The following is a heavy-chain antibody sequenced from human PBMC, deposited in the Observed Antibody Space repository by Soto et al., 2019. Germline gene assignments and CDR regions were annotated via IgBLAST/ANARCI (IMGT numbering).Heavy chain of an antibody. CDR1: GYSFTSHY. CDR3: AGTPVQLEGHNWFDP. V-gene: IGHV1-46*01. Sequence: ASVKVSCKAIGYSFTSHYMHWVRQAPGQGLEWMGTIYPGGVNIGYAQKFKGRVTMTKDTSTSTVYMELNSLTSEDTAVYYCAGTPVQLEGHNWFDPWGQGTLVTVSS. CDR2: IYPGGVNI. D-gene: IGHD1-1*01. J-gene: IGHJ5*02.